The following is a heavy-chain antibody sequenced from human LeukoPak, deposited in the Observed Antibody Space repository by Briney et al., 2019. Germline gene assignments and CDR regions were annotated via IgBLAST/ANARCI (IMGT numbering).Heavy chain of an antibody. V-gene: IGHV4-30-2*01. D-gene: IGHD3-16*02. CDR2: IYHSGST. J-gene: IGHJ4*02. Sequence: SETLSLTCAVSGGSISSGGYSWSWIRQPPGKGLEWIGYIYHSGSTYYNPSLKSRVTISVDRSKNQFSLKLSSVTAADTAVYYCARSIMITFGGVIAPPFDYWGQGTLVTVSS. CDR1: GGSISSGGYS. CDR3: ARSIMITFGGVIAPPFDY.